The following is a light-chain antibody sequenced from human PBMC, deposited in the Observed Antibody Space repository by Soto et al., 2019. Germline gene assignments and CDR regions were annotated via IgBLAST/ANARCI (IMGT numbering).Light chain of an antibody. J-gene: IGLJ1*01. Sequence: QSALTQPASVSGSPGQSITISCTGTSSDIGGYNFVSWYQHHPGKAPRLIIFGVSDRPSGVSDRFSGSKSGNTASLTISGLQAEDEADYYCSSYISSSSPYVFGTGTKQTVL. V-gene: IGLV2-14*03. CDR3: SSYISSSSPYV. CDR2: GVS. CDR1: SSDIGGYNF.